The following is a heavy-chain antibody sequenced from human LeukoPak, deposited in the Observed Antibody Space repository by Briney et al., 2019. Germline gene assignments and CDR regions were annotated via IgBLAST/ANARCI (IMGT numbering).Heavy chain of an antibody. CDR3: AVTGYSSRSPNV. J-gene: IGHJ3*01. V-gene: IGHV3-21*04. Sequence: GGSLRLSCATSGFTFSAYSMNWVRQAPGKGLEWVSSISGSSIYINYADSVKGRFTISRDNSKNTLFLQMNSLRAEDTAVYYCAVTGYSSRSPNVWGQGTMVTVSS. D-gene: IGHD6-13*01. CDR1: GFTFSAYS. CDR2: ISGSSIYI.